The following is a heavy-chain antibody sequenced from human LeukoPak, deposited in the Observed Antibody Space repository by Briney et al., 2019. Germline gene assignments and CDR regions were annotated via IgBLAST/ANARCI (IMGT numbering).Heavy chain of an antibody. CDR2: INTDGSST. D-gene: IGHD1-26*01. V-gene: IGHV3-74*01. J-gene: IGHJ4*02. Sequence: YPGGSLRLSCAASGFTFSSYWMHWVRQAPGKGLVWVSLINTDGSSTNYPDSVKGRFTISRDNAKNTLYLQMNSLRGEDTAVYYCARGYLGIDYWGQGTLVTVSS. CDR1: GFTFSSYW. CDR3: ARGYLGIDY.